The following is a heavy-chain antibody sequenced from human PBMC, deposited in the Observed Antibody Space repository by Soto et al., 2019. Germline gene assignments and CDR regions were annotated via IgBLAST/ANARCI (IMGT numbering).Heavy chain of an antibody. CDR3: AREGIAAAGPIYYYYYGMDV. J-gene: IGHJ6*02. CDR2: TRNKANSYTT. V-gene: IGHV3-72*01. CDR1: GFTFSDHY. Sequence: PGGSLRLSCAASGFTFSDHYMDWVRQAPGKGLEWVGRTRNKANSYTTEYAASVKGRFTISRDDSKNSLYLQMNSLKTEDTAVYYCAREGIAAAGPIYYYYYGMDVWGQGTTVTVSS. D-gene: IGHD6-13*01.